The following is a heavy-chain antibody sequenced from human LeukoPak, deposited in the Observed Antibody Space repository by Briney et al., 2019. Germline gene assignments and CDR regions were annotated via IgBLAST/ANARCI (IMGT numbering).Heavy chain of an antibody. CDR3: ARSFRDYPRGVQNVFDY. CDR1: GSRFTSYW. Sequence: GESLRISCQGSGSRFTSYWISWVRQMPGKGLEWMGRIDPSDSYTNYSPSFQGHVTISADKSISTAYLQWSSLKASDTAMYYCARSFRDYPRGVQNVFDYWGQGTLVTVSS. V-gene: IGHV5-10-1*01. J-gene: IGHJ4*02. D-gene: IGHD4-17*01. CDR2: IDPSDSYT.